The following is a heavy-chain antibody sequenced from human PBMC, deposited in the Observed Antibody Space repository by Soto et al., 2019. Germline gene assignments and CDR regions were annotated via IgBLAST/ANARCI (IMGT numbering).Heavy chain of an antibody. CDR1: GFTFSSYS. V-gene: IGHV3-21*06. CDR2: ISSSSSPI. D-gene: IGHD2-2*02. J-gene: IGHJ3*02. CDR3: VRGGRGYTRDDVFDT. Sequence: GVLRLSCVDSGFTFSSYSMNWVRQAPGKGLEWVSSISSSSSPIFYADSLKGRFTISRDNAKNSLYLQMNSLRAEDTAVYYCVRGGRGYTRDDVFDTWGQGTMVTVSS.